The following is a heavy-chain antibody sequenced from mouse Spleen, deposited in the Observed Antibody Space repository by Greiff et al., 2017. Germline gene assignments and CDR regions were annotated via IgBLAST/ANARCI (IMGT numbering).Heavy chain of an antibody. CDR3: ARGPTEDWYFDV. Sequence: VKLQESGAELVRPGTSVKVSCKASGYAFTNYLIEWVKQRPGQGLEWIGVINPGSGGTNYNEKFKGKATLTADKSSSTAYMQLSSLTSEDSAVYFCARGPTEDWYFDVWGAGTTVTVSS. CDR1: GYAFTNYL. J-gene: IGHJ1*01. CDR2: INPGSGGT. V-gene: IGHV1-54*01.